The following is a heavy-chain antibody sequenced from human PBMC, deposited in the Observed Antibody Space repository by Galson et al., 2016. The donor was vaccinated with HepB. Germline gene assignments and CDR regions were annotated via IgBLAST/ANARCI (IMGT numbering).Heavy chain of an antibody. Sequence: SLRLSCAASGFTFSDYYMTWIRQAPGRGLELVSYISSSSGDTNYADSVKGRFTISRDNAKNSLYLQMNSLRAEDTAVYYCARMRGDYDYWGQGTLVTVSS. D-gene: IGHD4-17*01. CDR1: GFTFSDYY. J-gene: IGHJ4*02. V-gene: IGHV3-11*03. CDR2: ISSSSGDT. CDR3: ARMRGDYDY.